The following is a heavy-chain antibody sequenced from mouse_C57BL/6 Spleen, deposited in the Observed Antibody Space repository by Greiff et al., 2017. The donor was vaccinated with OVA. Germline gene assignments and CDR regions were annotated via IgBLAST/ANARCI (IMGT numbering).Heavy chain of an antibody. D-gene: IGHD1-1*02. CDR2: IYPGDGDT. V-gene: IGHV1-82*01. CDR3: ARRGGSYDFDV. Sequence: QVQLQQSGPELVKPGASVKISCKASGYAFSSSWMNWVKQRPGKGLEWIGRIYPGDGDTNYNGKFKGKATLTADKSSSTAYMQLSSLTSEDSAVYFCARRGGSYDFDVWGTGTTVTVSS. CDR1: GYAFSSSW. J-gene: IGHJ1*03.